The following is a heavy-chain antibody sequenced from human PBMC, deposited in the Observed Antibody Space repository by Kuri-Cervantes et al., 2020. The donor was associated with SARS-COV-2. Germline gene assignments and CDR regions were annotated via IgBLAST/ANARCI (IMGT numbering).Heavy chain of an antibody. Sequence: ESLKISCAVYGGSFSGYYWTWIRQSPGKGLEWIGEVNHRGDTNYNPSLMGRVIISVDTSNSQFSLRLTFVTAADTAVYHCARAYGFLRYIYYMDVWGKGTTVTVSS. V-gene: IGHV4-34*01. CDR1: GGSFSGYY. J-gene: IGHJ6*04. D-gene: IGHD3-9*01. CDR2: VNHRGDT. CDR3: ARAYGFLRYIYYMDV.